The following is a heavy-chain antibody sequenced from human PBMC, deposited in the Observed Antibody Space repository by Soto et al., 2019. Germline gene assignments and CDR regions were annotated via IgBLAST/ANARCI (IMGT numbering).Heavy chain of an antibody. Sequence: GGSLRLSCAASGFTFSTYTMNWVRQAPGKGLEWVSSITNSGSYIYYADSVKGRFTISRDNAKNSLYLQMNSLRAEDTAVYYCARGDDYTYWFDPWGQGTLVTVSS. CDR2: ITNSGSYI. CDR3: ARGDDYTYWFDP. V-gene: IGHV3-21*01. J-gene: IGHJ5*02. D-gene: IGHD4-4*01. CDR1: GFTFSTYT.